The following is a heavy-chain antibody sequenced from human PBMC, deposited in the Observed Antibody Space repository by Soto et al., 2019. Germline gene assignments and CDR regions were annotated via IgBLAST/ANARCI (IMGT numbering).Heavy chain of an antibody. CDR1: GFTFSSYW. V-gene: IGHV3-74*01. Sequence: EVQLVESGGGLVQPGGSLRLSCAASGFTFSSYWIHWVRQAPGKGLVWVSRINSDGSSTTYADSVKGRFTISRDNAKNTLYLQMTLLRAEDTAVYYCARVSREVVPAAIDYWGQGTLVTVSS. D-gene: IGHD2-2*01. CDR3: ARVSREVVPAAIDY. CDR2: INSDGSST. J-gene: IGHJ4*02.